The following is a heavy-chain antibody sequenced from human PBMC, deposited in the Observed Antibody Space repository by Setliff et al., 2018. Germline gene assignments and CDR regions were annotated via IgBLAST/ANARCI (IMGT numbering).Heavy chain of an antibody. Sequence: SVKVSCKASGGTFSSYAISWVRQAPGQGLEWMGGIIPIFGTANYAQKFQGRVTITTDESPSTAYMELSSLRSEDTAVYYCASGEREGITMVRGVRGTHNYYGMDVWGQGTTVTVSS. D-gene: IGHD3-10*01. CDR1: GGTFSSYA. CDR2: IIPIFGTA. J-gene: IGHJ6*02. CDR3: ASGEREGITMVRGVRGTHNYYGMDV. V-gene: IGHV1-69*05.